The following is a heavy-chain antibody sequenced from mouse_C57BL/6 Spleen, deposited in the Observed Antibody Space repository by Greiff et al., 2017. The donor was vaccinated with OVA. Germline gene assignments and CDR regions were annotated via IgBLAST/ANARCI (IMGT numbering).Heavy chain of an antibody. J-gene: IGHJ1*03. Sequence: EVQLQQSGPELVKPGASVKISCKASGYTFTDYYMNWVKQSHGKSLEWIGDINPNNGGTSYNQKFKGKATLTVDKSSSTAYMELRSLTSEDSAVYYCARGLIYYDYDGYFDVWGTGTTVTVSS. V-gene: IGHV1-26*01. CDR2: INPNNGGT. CDR1: GYTFTDYY. CDR3: ARGLIYYDYDGYFDV. D-gene: IGHD2-4*01.